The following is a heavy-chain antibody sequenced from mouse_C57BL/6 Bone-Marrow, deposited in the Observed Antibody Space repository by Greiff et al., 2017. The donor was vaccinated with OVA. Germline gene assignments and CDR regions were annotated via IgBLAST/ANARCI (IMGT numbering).Heavy chain of an antibody. V-gene: IGHV1-39*01. Sequence: EVQLQQSGPELVKPGASVKISCKASGYSFTDYNMNWVKQSNGKSLEWIGVINPNYGTTGYNQKFKGKATLTVDQSSSTAYMQLNSLTSEDSAVYYCAFYYGSSDRYFDVCGTGTTVTVSS. CDR3: AFYYGSSDRYFDV. CDR1: GYSFTDYN. J-gene: IGHJ1*03. CDR2: INPNYGTT. D-gene: IGHD1-1*01.